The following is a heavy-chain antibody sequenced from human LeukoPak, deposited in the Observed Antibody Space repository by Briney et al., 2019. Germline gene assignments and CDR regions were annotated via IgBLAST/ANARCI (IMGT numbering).Heavy chain of an antibody. J-gene: IGHJ4*02. CDR2: ISYDGSNK. CDR3: ARAYTDWPDSQLWLPRPFDY. Sequence: PGGSLRLSCAASGFTFSSYAMHWDRQAPGKGLEWVAVISYDGSNKYYADSVKGRFTISRDNSKNTLYLQMNSLRAEDTAVYYCARAYTDWPDSQLWLPRPFDYWGQGTLVTVSS. D-gene: IGHD5-18*01. CDR1: GFTFSSYA. V-gene: IGHV3-30-3*01.